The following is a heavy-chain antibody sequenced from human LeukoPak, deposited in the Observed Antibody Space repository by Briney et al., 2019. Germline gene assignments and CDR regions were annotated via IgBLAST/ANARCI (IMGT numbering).Heavy chain of an antibody. CDR2: ISANGINT. V-gene: IGHV3-23*01. J-gene: IGHJ4*02. Sequence: GGSLRLPCVASGFTFSNHAMNWVREAPGKGLEWVSSISANGINTYYADSVKGRLTISRDNSKNTLYLQMNSLRAEDAAVYYCARRITAASAYYFDYWGQGTLVPVSS. CDR1: GFTFSNHA. CDR3: ARRITAASAYYFDY. D-gene: IGHD6-25*01.